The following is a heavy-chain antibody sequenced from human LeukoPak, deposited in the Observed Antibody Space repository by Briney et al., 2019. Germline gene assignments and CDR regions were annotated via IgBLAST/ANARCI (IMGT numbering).Heavy chain of an antibody. D-gene: IGHD1-26*01. CDR1: GFTFSSYG. V-gene: IGHV3-30*18. CDR2: ISYDGSNK. J-gene: IGHJ4*02. Sequence: GRSLRLSCAASGFTFSSYGMHWVRQAPGKGLEWVAVISYDGSNKYYADSVKGRFTIFRDNSKNTLYLQMNSLRAEDTAVYYCAKLVGATSFDYWGQGTLVTVSS. CDR3: AKLVGATSFDY.